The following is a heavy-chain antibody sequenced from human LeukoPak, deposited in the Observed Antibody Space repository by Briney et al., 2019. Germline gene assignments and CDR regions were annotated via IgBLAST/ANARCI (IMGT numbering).Heavy chain of an antibody. D-gene: IGHD3-22*01. V-gene: IGHV4-59*08. CDR1: GGSISSYY. CDR3: ARQRGYHYDSTTNRFSDL. J-gene: IGHJ5*02. Sequence: SETLSLTCTVSGGSISSYYWSWIRQPPGKGLEWIGDIYYSGSTNYNPSLKSRVTISVDTSKNQFSLKLSSVTAADTAVYYCARQRGYHYDSTTNRFSDLWGQGTRVTVSS. CDR2: IYYSGST.